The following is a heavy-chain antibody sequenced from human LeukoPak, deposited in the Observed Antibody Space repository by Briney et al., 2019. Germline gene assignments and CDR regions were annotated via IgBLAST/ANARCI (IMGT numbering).Heavy chain of an antibody. V-gene: IGHV4-61*02. J-gene: IGHJ5*02. Sequence: SETLSLTYTVSGGSISSGSYYWSWIRQPAGKGLEWIGRIYTSGSTNYNPSLKSRITISVDTSKNQFSLKLSSVTAADTAVYYCARFNRNWFDPWGQGTLVTVSS. CDR1: GGSISSGSYY. CDR3: ARFNRNWFDP. CDR2: IYTSGST. D-gene: IGHD2/OR15-2a*01.